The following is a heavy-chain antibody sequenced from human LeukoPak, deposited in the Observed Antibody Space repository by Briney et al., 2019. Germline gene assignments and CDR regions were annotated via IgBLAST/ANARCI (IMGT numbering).Heavy chain of an antibody. Sequence: PSETLSLTCAVYGGSFSGYYWSWIRQPPGKGLEWIGEINHSGSTNCNPSLKSRVTISLDTPKKQFSLKLSSVTAADTAVYYCARGAHYGDFRNWGQGTLVTVSS. D-gene: IGHD4-17*01. J-gene: IGHJ4*02. V-gene: IGHV4-34*01. CDR1: GGSFSGYY. CDR2: INHSGST. CDR3: ARGAHYGDFRN.